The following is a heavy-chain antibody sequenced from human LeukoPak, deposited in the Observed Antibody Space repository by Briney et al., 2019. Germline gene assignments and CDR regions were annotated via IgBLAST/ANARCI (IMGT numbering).Heavy chain of an antibody. CDR3: ARQSSWGGYYYYYYMDV. CDR2: IYYSGTA. Sequence: PSETLSLTCTVSDGSITGSYWSWIRQPPGKGLEWIGFIYYSGTANYSPSLVSRLTMSVDTAKNQFSLKLTSVTAADTAVYYCARQSSWGGYYYYYYMDVWGKGTTVTVSS. V-gene: IGHV4-59*01. CDR1: DGSITGSY. J-gene: IGHJ6*03. D-gene: IGHD6-13*01.